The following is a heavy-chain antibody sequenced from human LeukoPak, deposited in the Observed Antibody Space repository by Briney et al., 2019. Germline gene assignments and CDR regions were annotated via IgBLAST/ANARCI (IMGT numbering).Heavy chain of an antibody. J-gene: IGHJ4*02. Sequence: SVKVSCKASGGTFSSYSISWVRQAPGQGLEWMGGIIPMFGTANYAQKFLGRVTITADESTSTAYMELSSLRSEDTAIYYCATVLSPEVGVAPFDSWGQGTLVTVSS. CDR2: IIPMFGTA. D-gene: IGHD1-26*01. V-gene: IGHV1-69*01. CDR3: ATVLSPEVGVAPFDS. CDR1: GGTFSSYS.